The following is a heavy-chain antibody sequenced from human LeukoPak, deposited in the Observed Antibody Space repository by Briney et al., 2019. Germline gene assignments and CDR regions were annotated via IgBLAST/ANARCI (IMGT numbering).Heavy chain of an antibody. D-gene: IGHD6-13*01. Sequence: SETLSLTCSVSGGSISSNWRSWVRQPPGKGLEWIGEIYHRGNTNYSPSLKSRVTISVDRSKNQFSLKLSSVTAADTAVYYCARGVRIAAADYWGQGTLVTVSS. J-gene: IGHJ4*02. CDR3: ARGVRIAAADY. CDR1: GGSISSNW. CDR2: IYHRGNT. V-gene: IGHV4-4*02.